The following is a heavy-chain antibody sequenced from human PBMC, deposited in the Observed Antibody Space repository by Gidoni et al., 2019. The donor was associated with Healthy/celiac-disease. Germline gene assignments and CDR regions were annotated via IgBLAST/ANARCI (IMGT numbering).Heavy chain of an antibody. Sequence: QVQLQESGPGLVKPSQTLSLTCTVSVGPTSSGGYYWRWIRQHPGKGLEWIGYIYYSGSTYYNPSLKSRVTISVDTSKNQFSLKLSSVTAADTAVYYCARVCRDGFKGYFDYWGQGTLVTVSS. CDR1: VGPTSSGGYY. CDR3: ARVCRDGFKGYFDY. J-gene: IGHJ4*02. CDR2: IYYSGST. V-gene: IGHV4-31*03. D-gene: IGHD2-15*01.